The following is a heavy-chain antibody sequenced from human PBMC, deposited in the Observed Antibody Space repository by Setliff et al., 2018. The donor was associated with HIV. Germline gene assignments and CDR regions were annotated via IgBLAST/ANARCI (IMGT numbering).Heavy chain of an antibody. D-gene: IGHD5-18*01. CDR3: ARRDGYSYGFYFDY. CDR1: GGSISSSTYY. Sequence: PSETLSLTCTVSGGSISSSTYYWGWIRQPPGKGLEWIGTIYYSGSTYYNPSLKSRLTISDDTSKNQFSLKLSSVTAADTAVYYCARRDGYSYGFYFDYWGQGTLVTVSS. CDR2: IYYSGST. V-gene: IGHV4-39*01. J-gene: IGHJ4*02.